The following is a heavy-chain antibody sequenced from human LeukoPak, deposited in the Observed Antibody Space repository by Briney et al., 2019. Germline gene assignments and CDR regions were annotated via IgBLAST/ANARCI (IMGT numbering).Heavy chain of an antibody. CDR2: IYYSGST. D-gene: IGHD3-9*01. V-gene: IGHV4-30-4*01. CDR3: ARDYVRYFGWLPRSPVDNGMDV. J-gene: IGHJ6*02. CDR1: GGSISSGDYY. Sequence: PSETLSLTCTVSGGSISSGDYYWSWIRQPSGKGLEWIGYIYYSGSTYYNPSLKSRVTISVDTSKNQFSLKLSSVTAADTAVYYCARDYVRYFGWLPRSPVDNGMDVWGQGTTVTVSS.